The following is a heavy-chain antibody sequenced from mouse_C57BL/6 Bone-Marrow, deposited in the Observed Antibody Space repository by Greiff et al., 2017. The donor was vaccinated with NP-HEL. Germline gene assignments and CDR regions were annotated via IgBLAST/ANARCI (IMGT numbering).Heavy chain of an antibody. CDR3: ARGRGLDY. CDR2: IYPGSGNT. V-gene: IGHV1-76*01. Sequence: VKLQESGAELVRPGASVKLSCKASGYTFTDYYINWVKQRPGQGLEWIARIYPGSGNTYYNEKFKGKATLTAEKSSSTAYMQLSSLTSEDSAVYFCARGRGLDYWGQGTTLTVSS. J-gene: IGHJ2*01. CDR1: GYTFTDYY.